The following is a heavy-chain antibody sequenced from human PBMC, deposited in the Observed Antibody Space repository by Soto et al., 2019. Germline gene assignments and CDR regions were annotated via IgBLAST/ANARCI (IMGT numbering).Heavy chain of an antibody. CDR2: TYYRSKWYN. D-gene: IGHD6-6*01. V-gene: IGHV6-1*01. J-gene: IGHJ6*02. CDR1: GDSVSSNSAA. CDR3: ARDPQSIAARDYYYGMDV. Sequence: SQTLSLTCAISGDSVSSNSAAWNWIRQSPSRGLEWLGRTYYRSKWYNDYAVSVKSRITINPDTSKNQFSLQLNSVTPEDAAVYYCARDPQSIAARDYYYGMDVWGQGTTVTVSS.